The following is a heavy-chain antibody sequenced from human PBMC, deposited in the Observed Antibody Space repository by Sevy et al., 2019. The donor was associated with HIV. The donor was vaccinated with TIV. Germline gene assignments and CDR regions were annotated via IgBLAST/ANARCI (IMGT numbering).Heavy chain of an antibody. Sequence: GGSLRLSCAASGFTFSTYNMNWVRQAPGKGLEWVSSIWSSSSYIYYADSVEGEFTITRNNAKNSLYLQMNSLKIEDTAVYYCSRDRTYGSFIDYWGQGTLVTVSS. CDR3: SRDRTYGSFIDY. CDR1: GFTFSTYN. CDR2: IWSSSSYI. J-gene: IGHJ4*02. V-gene: IGHV3-21*01. D-gene: IGHD3-10*01.